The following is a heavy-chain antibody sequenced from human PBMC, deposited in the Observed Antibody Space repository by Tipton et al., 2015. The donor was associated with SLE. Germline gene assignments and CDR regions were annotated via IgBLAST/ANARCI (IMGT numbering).Heavy chain of an antibody. CDR2: IKQDGSEK. V-gene: IGHV3-7*01. CDR3: ARVGGSGSYFYFDY. D-gene: IGHD3-10*01. J-gene: IGHJ4*02. Sequence: GSLRLSCAASGFTFSSYEMNWVCQAPGKGLEWVANIKQDGSEKYYVDSVKGRFTISRDNAKNSLYLQMNSLRAEDTAVYYCARVGGSGSYFYFDYWGQGTLVTVSS. CDR1: GFTFSSYE.